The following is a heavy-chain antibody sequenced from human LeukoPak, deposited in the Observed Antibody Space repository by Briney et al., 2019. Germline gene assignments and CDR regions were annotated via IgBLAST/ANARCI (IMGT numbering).Heavy chain of an antibody. CDR2: IWYDGSNK. CDR1: GFTFSSYG. Sequence: GGSLRLSCAASGFTFSSYGMHWVRQAPGKGLEWVAVIWYDGSNKYYADSVKGRFTISRDNSKNTLYLQMNSLRAEDTAVYYCARDSPASAGRLDYWGQGTLVTVSS. D-gene: IGHD6-13*01. V-gene: IGHV3-33*01. CDR3: ARDSPASAGRLDY. J-gene: IGHJ4*02.